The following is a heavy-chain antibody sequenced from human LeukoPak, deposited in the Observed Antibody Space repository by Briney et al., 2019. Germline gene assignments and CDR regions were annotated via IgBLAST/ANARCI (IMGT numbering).Heavy chain of an antibody. V-gene: IGHV4-59*08. Sequence: SETLSLTCTVSGGSISSYYWSWIRQPPGKGLEWIGYIYYSGSTNYNPSLKSRVTISVDTSKNQFSLKLSSVTAADTAVYYCAKYGDYEEIDYWGKGTTVTVSS. CDR1: GGSISSYY. D-gene: IGHD4-17*01. CDR3: AKYGDYEEIDY. J-gene: IGHJ6*04. CDR2: IYYSGST.